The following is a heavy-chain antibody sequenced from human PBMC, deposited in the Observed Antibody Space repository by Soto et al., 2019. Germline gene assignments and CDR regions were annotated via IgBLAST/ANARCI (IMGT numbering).Heavy chain of an antibody. Sequence: EVQLVESGGGLVRPGGSLRLSCAASGFTFSYYWMHWVRQAPGKGLVWVSRIHSDGSSTTYADFVNGRFIISRDNARNTVDLQMNSVRVEDTAVYYCARGDRGAFDLWGPGTVVTVSS. J-gene: IGHJ3*01. CDR2: IHSDGSST. CDR1: GFTFSYYW. D-gene: IGHD1-26*01. V-gene: IGHV3-74*01. CDR3: ARGDRGAFDL.